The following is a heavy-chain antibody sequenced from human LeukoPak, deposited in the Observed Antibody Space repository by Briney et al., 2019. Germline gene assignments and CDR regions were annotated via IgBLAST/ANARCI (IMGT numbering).Heavy chain of an antibody. V-gene: IGHV4-59*08. Sequence: SETLSLTCTVSSGSISSYYLSWIRQPPGKGLEWIGYIYYTGSTNYNPSLKSRVTISVDTSKNQFSLNLSSVTAADTAVYYCARHGPYLGRLGWFDPWGQGTLVTVSS. D-gene: IGHD1-26*01. CDR2: IYYTGST. CDR3: ARHGPYLGRLGWFDP. CDR1: SGSISSYY. J-gene: IGHJ5*02.